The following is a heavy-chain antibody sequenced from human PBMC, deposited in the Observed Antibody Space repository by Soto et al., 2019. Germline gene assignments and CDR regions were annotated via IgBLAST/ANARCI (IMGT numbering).Heavy chain of an antibody. D-gene: IGHD2-15*01. Sequence: SKTLSITCGVSGASIDNNGYSWTGIRQHPGKGLEWIGTNNNRGDTYYSPSLKSRLTISLDTSKNHFSLKLGSVTAADTAVYYCARGAVGSGGSCYLDYFAFCGQRSLVTVSS. CDR1: GASIDNNGYS. CDR3: ARGAVGSGGSCYLDYFAF. CDR2: NNNRGDT. V-gene: IGHV4-31*11. J-gene: IGHJ4*02.